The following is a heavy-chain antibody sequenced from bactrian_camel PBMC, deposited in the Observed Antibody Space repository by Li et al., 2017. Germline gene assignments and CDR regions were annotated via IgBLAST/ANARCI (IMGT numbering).Heavy chain of an antibody. CDR3: AAAVVPVARTAVVGTAFPTTFIT. Sequence: QVQLVESGGGSVQAGGSLKLSCGIRGYAYYRNCWAWFRQAPGKEREGVAGISPGSTITWYTDSVKGRFTISHDSAENTVYLEMNSLKPEDTAMYYCAAAVVPVARTAVVGTAFPTTFITGARGPRSPSP. D-gene: IGHD6*01. J-gene: IGHJ6*01. CDR2: ISPGSTIT. CDR1: GYAYYRNC. V-gene: IGHV3-3*01.